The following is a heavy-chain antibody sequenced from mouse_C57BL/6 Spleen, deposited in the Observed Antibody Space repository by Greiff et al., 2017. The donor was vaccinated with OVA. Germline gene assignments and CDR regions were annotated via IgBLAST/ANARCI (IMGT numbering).Heavy chain of an antibody. CDR3: VRDGLYSNYYYYAMDY. D-gene: IGHD2-5*01. CDR1: GFTFNTYA. V-gene: IGHV10-3*01. CDR2: IRSKSSNYAT. J-gene: IGHJ4*01. Sequence: EVQLVESGGGLVQPKGSLKLSCAASGFTFNTYAMHWVRQAPGKGLEWVARIRSKSSNYATYYADSVKDRFTISRDDSQSMLYLQMNNLKTEDTAMYYCVRDGLYSNYYYYAMDYWGQGTSVTVSS.